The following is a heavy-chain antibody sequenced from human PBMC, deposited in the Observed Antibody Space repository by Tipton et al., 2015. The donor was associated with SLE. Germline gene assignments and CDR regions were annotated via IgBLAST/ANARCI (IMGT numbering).Heavy chain of an antibody. CDR1: GQSIINYY. V-gene: IGHV4-59*01. Sequence: TLSLTCTVSGQSIINYYWTWIRQPPGKGLEWIGYSYNNGNTNYNPSLKSRVTTSVDTSKNQFSLKLSSVTAADTATYYCARAGEYGDYEATDYWGQGTLVTVSS. CDR2: SYNNGNT. J-gene: IGHJ4*02. CDR3: ARAGEYGDYEATDY. D-gene: IGHD5-12*01.